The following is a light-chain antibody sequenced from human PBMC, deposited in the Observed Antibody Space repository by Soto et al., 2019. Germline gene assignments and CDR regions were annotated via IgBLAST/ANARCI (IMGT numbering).Light chain of an antibody. CDR3: QQNNSYSRT. V-gene: IGKV1-5*03. Sequence: DIQMTQSPSTLSASVGDRVTITCRASQSISSWLAWYQQKPGKAPKLLIYKASSLESGVPSRFSGSGSGTEFTLTISSLQPDDFATYYYQQNNSYSRTFGQGTKLEIK. CDR1: QSISSW. J-gene: IGKJ1*01. CDR2: KAS.